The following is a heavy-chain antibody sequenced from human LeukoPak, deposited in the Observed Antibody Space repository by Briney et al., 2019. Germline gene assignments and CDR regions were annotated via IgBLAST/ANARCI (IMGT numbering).Heavy chain of an antibody. CDR3: AKDGGSYSADY. D-gene: IGHD3-10*01. CDR1: GYTFITYK. J-gene: IGHJ4*02. Sequence: ASVKVSCKASGYTFITYKMHWVRQAPGRGLEWVGIINPSDGDRRNAQKFQGRVTMTRDMSTSTVYMELSSLRSEDTAVYYCAKDGGSYSADYWGQGTLVTVSS. V-gene: IGHV1-46*01. CDR2: INPSDGDR.